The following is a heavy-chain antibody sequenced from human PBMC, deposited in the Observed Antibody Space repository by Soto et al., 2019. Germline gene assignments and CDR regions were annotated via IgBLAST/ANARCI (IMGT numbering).Heavy chain of an antibody. J-gene: IGHJ6*02. V-gene: IGHV3-30-3*01. Sequence: QVQLVESGGGVVQPGRSLRLSCAASGFTFSSYAMHWVRQAPGKGLEWVAVISYDGSNKYYADSVKGRFTNSRDNSKNTLYLQMNSLRAEDTAVYYCARVGLLWFGESYGMDVWGQGTTVTVSS. CDR3: ARVGLLWFGESYGMDV. D-gene: IGHD3-10*01. CDR2: ISYDGSNK. CDR1: GFTFSSYA.